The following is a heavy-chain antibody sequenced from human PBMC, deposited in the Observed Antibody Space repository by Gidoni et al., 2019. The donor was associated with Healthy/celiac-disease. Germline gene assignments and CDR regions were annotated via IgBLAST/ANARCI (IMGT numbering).Heavy chain of an antibody. V-gene: IGHV1-69*04. CDR2: IIPILGIA. CDR3: ARYSCSSTSCYENYYYYGMDV. J-gene: IGHJ6*02. CDR1: GGTFRSYA. Sequence: QVQLVQSGAEVKKPGSSVKVSCKASGGTFRSYAIRWGRQAPGQGLEWRGRIIPILGIANYAQKFQGRVTITADKSTSTAYMELSSLRSEDTAVYYCARYSCSSTSCYENYYYYGMDVWGQGTTVTVSS. D-gene: IGHD2-2*01.